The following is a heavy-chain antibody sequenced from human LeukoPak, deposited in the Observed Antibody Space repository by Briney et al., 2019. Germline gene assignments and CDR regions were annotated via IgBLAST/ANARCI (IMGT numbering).Heavy chain of an antibody. CDR1: GFTFSSYG. D-gene: IGHD1-7*01. V-gene: IGHV3-33*01. Sequence: GRSLRLSCAASGFTFSSYGMHWVRQAPGKGLEWVAVIWYDGSNKYYADSVKGRFNISRDNSKNTPYLQMNSLRAEDTAVYYCARDSALELLRFWFDPWGQGTLVTVSS. J-gene: IGHJ5*02. CDR2: IWYDGSNK. CDR3: ARDSALELLRFWFDP.